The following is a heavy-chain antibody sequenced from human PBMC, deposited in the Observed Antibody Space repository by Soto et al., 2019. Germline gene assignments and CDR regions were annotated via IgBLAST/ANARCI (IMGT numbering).Heavy chain of an antibody. CDR3: ARVPSRIAIFGVAPYFDY. D-gene: IGHD3-3*01. V-gene: IGHV1-46*01. J-gene: IGHJ4*02. CDR1: GYTFTSYY. Sequence: ASVKVSCKASGYTFTSYYMHWVRQAPGQGLEWMGIINPSGGSTSYAQKFQGRVTMTRDTSTSTVYMELSSLRSEDTAVYYCARVPSRIAIFGVAPYFDYWGQGTLVTVSS. CDR2: INPSGGST.